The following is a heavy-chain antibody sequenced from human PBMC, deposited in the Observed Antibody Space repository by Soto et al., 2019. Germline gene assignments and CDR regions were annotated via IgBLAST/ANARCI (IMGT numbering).Heavy chain of an antibody. Sequence: QVQLVQSGAEVKKPGASVKVFCKASGYTFTSYYMHWVRQAPGQGLEWMGIINPSGGSTSYAQKFQGRVTMTRDTSTSTVYMELSSLRSEDTAVYYCARDLRRGAFDIWGQGTMVTVSS. CDR1: GYTFTSYY. D-gene: IGHD4-17*01. V-gene: IGHV1-46*01. CDR3: ARDLRRGAFDI. J-gene: IGHJ3*02. CDR2: INPSGGST.